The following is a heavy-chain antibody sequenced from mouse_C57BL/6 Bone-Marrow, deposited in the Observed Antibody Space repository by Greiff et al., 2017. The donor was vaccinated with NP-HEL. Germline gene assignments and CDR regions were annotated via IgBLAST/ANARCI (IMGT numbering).Heavy chain of an antibody. J-gene: IGHJ3*01. CDR2: INPSNGGT. CDR3: ARDVFYYYNGSSSRFAY. D-gene: IGHD1-1*01. CDR1: GYTFTSYW. Sequence: QVQLQQPGTELVKPGASVKLSCKASGYTFTSYWMHWVKQRPGQGLEWIGNINPSNGGTNYNEKFKSKATLTVDKSSSTAYMQLSSLPSESSSVLYCARDVFYYYNGSSSRFAYWGQGTRDTVTA. V-gene: IGHV1-53*01.